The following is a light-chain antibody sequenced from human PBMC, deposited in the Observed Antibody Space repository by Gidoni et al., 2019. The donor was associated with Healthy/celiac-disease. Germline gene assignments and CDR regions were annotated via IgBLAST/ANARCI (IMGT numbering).Light chain of an antibody. Sequence: DIVMTQSPLPLPVTPGEPASIYCRSSQSLLHSNGYNYLDWYLQKPGQSPQLLIYLGSNRASGVPDRFSGSGSGTDFTLKISRVEAEDVGVYYCMQALQTPGTFGPGTKVDIK. CDR3: MQALQTPGT. V-gene: IGKV2-28*01. CDR2: LGS. J-gene: IGKJ3*01. CDR1: QSLLHSNGYNY.